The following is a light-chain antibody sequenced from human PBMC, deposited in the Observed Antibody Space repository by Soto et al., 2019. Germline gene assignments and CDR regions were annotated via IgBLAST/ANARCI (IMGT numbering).Light chain of an antibody. CDR2: DVT. CDR3: CSYAGSYIYV. V-gene: IGLV2-11*01. CDR1: RSDVGGYNA. Sequence: QSALTQPRSVSGSPGQSVTISCTGTRSDVGGYNAVSWYQQHPGKAPNIMIYDVTKRPSGVPDRFSGSKSGNTASLTISGLQAEDEADYYCCSYAGSYIYVFGTGTKVTVL. J-gene: IGLJ1*01.